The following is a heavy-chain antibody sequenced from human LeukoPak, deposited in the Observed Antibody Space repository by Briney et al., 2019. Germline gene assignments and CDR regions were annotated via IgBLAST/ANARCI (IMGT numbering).Heavy chain of an antibody. CDR3: ARGGTIFGVVNWFDP. CDR2: IYTSGST. Sequence: PSETLSLTCTVSGGSISSYYWSWIRQPAGKGLEWIGRIYTSGSTNYNPSLKSRVTMSVDTSKNQFSLKLSSVTAADTAAYYCARGGTIFGVVNWFDPWGQGTLVTVSS. D-gene: IGHD3-3*01. V-gene: IGHV4-4*07. J-gene: IGHJ5*02. CDR1: GGSISSYY.